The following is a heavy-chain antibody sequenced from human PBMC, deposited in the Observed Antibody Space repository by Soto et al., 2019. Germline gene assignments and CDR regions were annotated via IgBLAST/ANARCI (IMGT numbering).Heavy chain of an antibody. Sequence: GSLRLSCVASGFTFSTYDMNWVRQAPGKGLEWVSSINRASIYIYYADSVRGRFTISRDNAKNSLYLQMDSLRVEDTAVYYCARSTVTTYNYFDYWGQGTLVTAPQ. V-gene: IGHV3-21*01. D-gene: IGHD4-17*01. CDR3: ARSTVTTYNYFDY. CDR1: GFTFSTYD. CDR2: INRASIYI. J-gene: IGHJ4*02.